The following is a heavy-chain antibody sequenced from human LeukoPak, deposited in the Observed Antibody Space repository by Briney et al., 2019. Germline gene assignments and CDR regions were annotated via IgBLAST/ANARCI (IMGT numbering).Heavy chain of an antibody. Sequence: GASVKVSCKASGYTFTSYDINWVRQAPGQGLEWMGRINPNSGGTNYAQKFQGRVTMTRDTSISTAYMELSRLRSDDTAVYYCARASGERGSYYYIRSYYFDYWGQGTLVTVSS. CDR1: GYTFTSYD. CDR2: INPNSGGT. CDR3: ARASGERGSYYYIRSYYFDY. J-gene: IGHJ4*02. D-gene: IGHD1-26*01. V-gene: IGHV1-2*06.